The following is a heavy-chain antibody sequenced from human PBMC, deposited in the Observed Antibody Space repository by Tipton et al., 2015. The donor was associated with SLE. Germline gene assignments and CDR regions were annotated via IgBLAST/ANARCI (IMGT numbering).Heavy chain of an antibody. CDR3: ASGAMISSLFDY. V-gene: IGHV4-31*03. D-gene: IGHD3/OR15-3a*01. J-gene: IGHJ4*02. CDR1: GGSINSGGYY. Sequence: LRLSCTVSGGSINSGGYYWSWIRQHPGKGLEWIGYIYYSGSTYYNPSLKSRVTISIDTSKNQFSLRLTSVTAADTAVYYCASGAMISSLFDYWGQGTLVTVSS. CDR2: IYYSGST.